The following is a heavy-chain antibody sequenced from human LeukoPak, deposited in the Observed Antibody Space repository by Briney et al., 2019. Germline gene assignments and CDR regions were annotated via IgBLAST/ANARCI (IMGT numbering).Heavy chain of an antibody. CDR3: ARDSGGSYDY. V-gene: IGHV3-64*01. J-gene: IGHJ4*02. CDR2: ISSDGSST. CDR1: GFTFNRYG. Sequence: GGSLRLSCAASGFTFNRYGMHWVRQAPGKGLEYVSGISSDGSSTYYANSVNGRFTISRDNSKNTLYLQMGSLRVEDMAVYYCARDSGGSYDYWGQGTLVTVSS. D-gene: IGHD2-15*01.